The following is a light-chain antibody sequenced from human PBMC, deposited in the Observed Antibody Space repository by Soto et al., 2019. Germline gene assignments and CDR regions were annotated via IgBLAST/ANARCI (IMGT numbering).Light chain of an antibody. J-gene: IGKJ2*03. V-gene: IGKV1-5*03. Sequence: DIQMTQSPSTLSASVGDRVTITCRASPSISSWLAWYQQKPGKAPKLLIYKASSLESWVPSRFSGSGSGTEFTLTISSLQPDDFATYYCQQYHSYPYRFGQGTKLEIK. CDR1: PSISSW. CDR2: KAS. CDR3: QQYHSYPYR.